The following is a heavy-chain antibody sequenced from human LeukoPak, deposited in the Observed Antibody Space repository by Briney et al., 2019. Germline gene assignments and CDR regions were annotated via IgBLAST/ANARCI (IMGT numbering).Heavy chain of an antibody. D-gene: IGHD2-21*02. CDR3: ASVLYCGADCYSGRYFFDY. J-gene: IGHJ4*02. V-gene: IGHV1-46*01. Sequence: VASVKVSRKASGYTFTSYDMHWVRQAPGQGLAWMGIINPSGDSTSYAQKFQGRVTMTRDTSTSTVYMELSSLRSEDTAVYYCASVLYCGADCYSGRYFFDYWGQGTLVTVSS. CDR1: GYTFTSYD. CDR2: INPSGDST.